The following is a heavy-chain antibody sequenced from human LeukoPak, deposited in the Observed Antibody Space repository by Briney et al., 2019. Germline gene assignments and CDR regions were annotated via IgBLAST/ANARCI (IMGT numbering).Heavy chain of an antibody. Sequence: PGGSLRLSCAASGFTFSSYAMSWVRQAPGKGLEWVSAISGSGGSTYYADSVKGRFTISRDNSKNTLYLQMNSLRAEDTAVYYCAKDPGTYGNYYYYYMDVWGKGTTVTVSS. CDR3: AKDPGTYGNYYYYYMDV. V-gene: IGHV3-23*01. J-gene: IGHJ6*03. CDR2: ISGSGGST. CDR1: GFTFSSYA. D-gene: IGHD4-17*01.